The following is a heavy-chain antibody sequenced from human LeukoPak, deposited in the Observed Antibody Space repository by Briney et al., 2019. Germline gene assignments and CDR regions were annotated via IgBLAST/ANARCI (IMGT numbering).Heavy chain of an antibody. V-gene: IGHV1-2*02. CDR1: GYTFTGHY. CDR3: ARCSTPPGIFDAFDI. CDR2: INPNSGGT. D-gene: IGHD3-10*02. J-gene: IGHJ3*02. Sequence: ASVKVSCKASGYTFTGHYMHWVRQAPGQGPEWMGWINPNSGGTNYAQKFQGRVTMTRDTSISTAYMELSGLRSDDTAVYYCARCSTPPGIFDAFDIWGQGTMVTVSS.